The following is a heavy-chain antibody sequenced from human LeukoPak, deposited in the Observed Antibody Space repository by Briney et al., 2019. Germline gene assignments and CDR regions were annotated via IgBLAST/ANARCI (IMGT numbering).Heavy chain of an antibody. CDR2: IRYDGSNK. J-gene: IGHJ4*02. V-gene: IGHV3-30*02. CDR3: AKEVSSGWYGLDY. D-gene: IGHD6-19*01. Sequence: PGGSLRLSYAASGFTFSRYWMTWVRQVPGKGLEWVAFIRYDGSNKYYADSVKGRFTISRDNSKNTLYLQMNSLRAEDTAVYYCAKEVSSGWYGLDYWGQGTLVTVSS. CDR1: GFTFSRYW.